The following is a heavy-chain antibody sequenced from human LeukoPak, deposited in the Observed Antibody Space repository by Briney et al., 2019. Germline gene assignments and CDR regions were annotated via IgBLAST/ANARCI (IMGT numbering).Heavy chain of an antibody. J-gene: IGHJ4*02. Sequence: PSQTLSLTCAVSGGSISSSSYYWGWIRQPPGKGLEWIGSIYYSGSTYYNPSLKSRVTISVDTSKNQFSLKLSSVTAADTAVYYCASDYGGKPDWGQGTLVTVSS. CDR2: IYYSGST. D-gene: IGHD4-23*01. CDR1: GGSISSSSYY. CDR3: ASDYGGKPD. V-gene: IGHV4-39*01.